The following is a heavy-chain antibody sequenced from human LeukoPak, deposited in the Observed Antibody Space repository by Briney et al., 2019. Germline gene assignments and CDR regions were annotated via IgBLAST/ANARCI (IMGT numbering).Heavy chain of an antibody. Sequence: PGGSLRLSCAASGFTFSSYSMNWVRQAPGKGLEWVSSISSSSSYIYYADSVKGRFTISRDNAKNSLYLRMNSLRAEDTAVYYCARTPRGSSWYKGYNWFDPWGQGTLVTVSS. CDR1: GFTFSSYS. V-gene: IGHV3-21*01. D-gene: IGHD6-13*01. CDR2: ISSSSSYI. J-gene: IGHJ5*02. CDR3: ARTPRGSSWYKGYNWFDP.